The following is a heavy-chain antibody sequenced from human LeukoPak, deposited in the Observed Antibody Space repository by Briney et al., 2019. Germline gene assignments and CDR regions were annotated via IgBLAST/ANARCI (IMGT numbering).Heavy chain of an antibody. D-gene: IGHD3-3*01. V-gene: IGHV4-59*01. J-gene: IGHJ6*03. CDR1: GGSISSYY. CDR3: ASGFWSGFPQGNYYYYMDV. Sequence: SETLSLTCTVSGGSISSYYWSWIRQPPGKGLEWIGYIYYSGSTNYNPSLKSRVTISVDTSKNQFSLKLSSVTAADTAVYYCASGFWSGFPQGNYYYYMDVWGKGTTVTVSS. CDR2: IYYSGST.